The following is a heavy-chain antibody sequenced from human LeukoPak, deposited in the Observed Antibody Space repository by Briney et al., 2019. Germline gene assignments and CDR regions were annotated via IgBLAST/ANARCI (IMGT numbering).Heavy chain of an antibody. Sequence: PGGSLTLSCAASGLTFSNYAMGWVRQAPGKGLEWVSTIRDSGAYGFYADSVKGRFTISRDNSNNLVYLQMNNLRAEDTAEYYCAKRARCNSARATDFDSWGQGTQVTVSS. CDR3: AKRARCNSARATDFDS. J-gene: IGHJ4*02. V-gene: IGHV3-23*01. CDR2: IRDSGAYG. CDR1: GLTFSNYA. D-gene: IGHD6-19*01.